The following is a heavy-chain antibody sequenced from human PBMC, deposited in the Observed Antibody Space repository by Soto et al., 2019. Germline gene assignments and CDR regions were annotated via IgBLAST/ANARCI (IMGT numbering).Heavy chain of an antibody. Sequence: EVQLVESGGGLVQSGGSLRLSCAASGLTVTNKYMTWVRQALGKGLEWVSIINVGDNTYYADSVKGRFTISRDKSKNTLYLQMNSLRAEDTAVYYCARGMSSGWPYLFDIWGQGTTVTVSS. CDR2: INVGDNT. V-gene: IGHV3-66*01. J-gene: IGHJ3*02. CDR1: GLTVTNKY. D-gene: IGHD6-19*01. CDR3: ARGMSSGWPYLFDI.